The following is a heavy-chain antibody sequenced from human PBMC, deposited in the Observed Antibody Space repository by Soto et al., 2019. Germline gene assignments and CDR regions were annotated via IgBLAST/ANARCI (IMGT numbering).Heavy chain of an antibody. V-gene: IGHV3-30-3*01. CDR2: ISYDGSNK. CDR3: ARDGGIQLWLGSDY. CDR1: GFTFSSYA. Sequence: GGSLRLSCAASGFTFSSYAMHWVRQAPGKGLEWVAVISYDGSNKYYADSVKGRFTISRDNSKNTLYLQMNSLRAEDTAVYYCARDGGIQLWLGSDYWGQGTLVTVSS. J-gene: IGHJ4*02. D-gene: IGHD5-18*01.